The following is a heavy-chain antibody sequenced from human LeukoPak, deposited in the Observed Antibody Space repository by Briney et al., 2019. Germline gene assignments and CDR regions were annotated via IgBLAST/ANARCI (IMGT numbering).Heavy chain of an antibody. CDR2: IYYSGDT. V-gene: IGHV4-61*05. J-gene: IGHJ5*02. CDR3: VRGPYGSGISNWFDP. D-gene: IGHD3-10*01. Sequence: SETLSLTCTVSGDSISSSNYYWGWIRQPPGKGLEWIGYIYYSGDTNYNPSLQSRVTVSVDTSKNQFSLKLTSVTAADTAVYYCVRGPYGSGISNWFDPWGQGTLVIVSS. CDR1: GDSISSSNYY.